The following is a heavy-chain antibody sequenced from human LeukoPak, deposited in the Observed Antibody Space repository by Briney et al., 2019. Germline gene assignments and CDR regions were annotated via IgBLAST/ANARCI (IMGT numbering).Heavy chain of an antibody. Sequence: SETLSLTCTVSGGSINSYYWSWIRQPPGKGLKWIGYIYYSGSTNYNPSLKSRVTISVDTSKNQFSLKLSSVTAADTAVYYCARSGRGYYFDYWGQGTLVTVSS. V-gene: IGHV4-59*01. D-gene: IGHD2-15*01. CDR3: ARSGRGYYFDY. CDR1: GGSINSYY. J-gene: IGHJ4*02. CDR2: IYYSGST.